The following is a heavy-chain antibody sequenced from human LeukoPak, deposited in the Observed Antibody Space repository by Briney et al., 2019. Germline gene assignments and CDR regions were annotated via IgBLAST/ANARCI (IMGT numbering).Heavy chain of an antibody. V-gene: IGHV4-34*01. Sequence: SETLSLTCAVYGGSFSGYYWSWIRQPLGEGLEWIGEINHSGSTNYNPSLKSRVTISVDTSKNQFSLKLSSVTAADTAVYYCARSGHYYDSSGYYRYRLDYWGQGTLVTVSS. CDR1: GGSFSGYY. D-gene: IGHD3-22*01. J-gene: IGHJ4*02. CDR2: INHSGST. CDR3: ARSGHYYDSSGYYRYRLDY.